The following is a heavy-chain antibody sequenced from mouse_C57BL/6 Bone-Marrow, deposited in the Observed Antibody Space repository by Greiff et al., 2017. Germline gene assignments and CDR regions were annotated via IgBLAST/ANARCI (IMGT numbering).Heavy chain of an antibody. D-gene: IGHD1-1*01. CDR3: AILLGAIDY. J-gene: IGHJ4*01. V-gene: IGHV1-82*01. CDR2: IYPGDGDT. CDR1: GYAFSSSW. Sequence: QVQLQQSGPELVKPGDSVKISCKASGYAFSSSWLNWVKQRPGTGLEWIGRIYPGDGDTNYNGKFKGKATLTADKSSSTAYMQHSSLTSEDSAVYSCAILLGAIDYCGQGTSVTVSS.